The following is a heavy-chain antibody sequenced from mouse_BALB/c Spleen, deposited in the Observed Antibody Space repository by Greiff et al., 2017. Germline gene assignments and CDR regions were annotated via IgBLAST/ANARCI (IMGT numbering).Heavy chain of an antibody. D-gene: IGHD2-13*01. CDR3: ARIPDGDSPFGY. CDR1: GFSLSTSGMS. Sequence: QVTLKESGPGILQPSQTLSLTCSFSGFSLSTSGMSVGWIRQPSGKGLEWLAHIWWNDDKYYNPALKSRLTISKATSNNQVFLKIASVVTADTATYYWARIPDGDSPFGYWGQGTTLTVSS. J-gene: IGHJ2*01. CDR2: IWWNDDK. V-gene: IGHV8-8*01.